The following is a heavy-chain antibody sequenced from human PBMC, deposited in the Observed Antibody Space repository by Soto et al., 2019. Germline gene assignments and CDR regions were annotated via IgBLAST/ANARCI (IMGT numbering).Heavy chain of an antibody. V-gene: IGHV3-11*01. CDR1: GFTFSDYS. CDR2: ISRSGSVI. Sequence: QVRLVESGGGLVKPGGSLRLSCVASGFTFSDYSMTWIRQAPGKGLEWISHISRSGSVIYYAASVKGRFTISRDNDRKVLYLQMNSLRAEDTGVYYCAREKINWNYFDFWGQGDLVAVSS. CDR3: AREKINWNYFDF. J-gene: IGHJ4*02. D-gene: IGHD1-1*01.